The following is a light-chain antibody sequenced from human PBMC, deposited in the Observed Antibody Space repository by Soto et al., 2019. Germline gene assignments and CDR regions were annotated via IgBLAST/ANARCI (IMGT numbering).Light chain of an antibody. Sequence: QSALTQPASVSGSPGQSITISCTGTSSDVGGYNSVSWYQLHPGKAPQLMIYDVSNRPSGVSNRFSGSKSGNTASLTISELQAEDEADYYGSSYGISSTRVFGTGTKLTVL. V-gene: IGLV2-14*01. CDR2: DVS. CDR1: SSDVGGYNS. CDR3: SSYGISSTRV. J-gene: IGLJ1*01.